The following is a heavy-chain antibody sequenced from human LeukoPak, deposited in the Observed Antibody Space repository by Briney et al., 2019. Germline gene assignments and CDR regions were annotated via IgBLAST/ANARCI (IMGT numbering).Heavy chain of an antibody. J-gene: IGHJ4*02. V-gene: IGHV3-30*04. CDR2: ISYDGSNK. CDR1: GFTFSSYA. Sequence: GESLKISCAASGFTFSSYAMSWVRQAPGKGLEWVTVISYDGSNKYYADSVKGRFTISRDNSKNTLYLQMNSLRAEDTAVYYCARDRDGSFHYWGQGTLVTVSS. CDR3: ARDRDGSFHY. D-gene: IGHD3-10*01.